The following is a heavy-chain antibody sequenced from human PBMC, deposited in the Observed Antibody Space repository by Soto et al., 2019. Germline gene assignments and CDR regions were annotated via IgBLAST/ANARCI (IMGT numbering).Heavy chain of an antibody. J-gene: IGHJ4*02. CDR3: SRLWAGGDDRDSPPYFLDS. V-gene: IGHV3-73*02. Sequence: EVQLVESGGGLVQPGESVIISCAASGFTFSGSAIHWVRQTSGKGLEWLGRIKARSYNYATAYTASLKGRFTISRDDSMNTAYLQMTSLKTGDTGVYFCSRLWAGGDDRDSPPYFLDSWGQGTLVTVSS. CDR2: IKARSYNYAT. D-gene: IGHD3-16*01. CDR1: GFTFSGSA.